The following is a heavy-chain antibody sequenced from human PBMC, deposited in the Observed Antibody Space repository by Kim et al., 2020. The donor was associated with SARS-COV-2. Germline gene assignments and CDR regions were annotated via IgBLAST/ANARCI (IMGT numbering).Heavy chain of an antibody. CDR1: GGSFSGYY. J-gene: IGHJ3*02. Sequence: SETLSLTCAVYGGSFSGYYWSWIRQPPGKGLEWIGEINHSGSTNYNPSLKSRVTISVDTSKNQFSLKLSSVTAADTAVYYCARSPNRLFRTVTKQRGDAFDIWGQGTMVTVSS. CDR3: ARSPNRLFRTVTKQRGDAFDI. CDR2: INHSGST. D-gene: IGHD4-17*01. V-gene: IGHV4-34*01.